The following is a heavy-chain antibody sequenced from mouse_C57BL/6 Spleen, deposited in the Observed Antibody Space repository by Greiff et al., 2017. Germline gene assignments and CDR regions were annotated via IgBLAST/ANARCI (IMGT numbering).Heavy chain of an antibody. Sequence: QVQLQQPGAELVRPGSSVKLSCKASGYTFTSYWMHWVKQRPIQGLEWIGNIDPSDSETHYNQKFKDKATLTVDKSSSTAYMQLSSLTSEDSAVXYCARSYYGSSFAYWGQGTLVTVSA. CDR1: GYTFTSYW. D-gene: IGHD1-1*01. V-gene: IGHV1-52*01. CDR2: IDPSDSET. CDR3: ARSYYGSSFAY. J-gene: IGHJ3*01.